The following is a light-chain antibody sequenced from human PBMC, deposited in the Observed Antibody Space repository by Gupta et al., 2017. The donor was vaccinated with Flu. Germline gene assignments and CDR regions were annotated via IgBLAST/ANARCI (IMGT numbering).Light chain of an antibody. CDR2: EVS. J-gene: IGLJ1*01. CDR1: SSDVGGYNY. V-gene: IGLV2-14*01. CDR3: SSYTSSSHYV. Sequence: QSALTQPASVSGSPGQSITISCTGTSSDVGGYNYVSWYQQHPGKAPKLMIYEVSNRPSGVSNRFSGPKSGNTASLTISGLQAEDEADYYCSSYTSSSHYVFGTGTKVTVL.